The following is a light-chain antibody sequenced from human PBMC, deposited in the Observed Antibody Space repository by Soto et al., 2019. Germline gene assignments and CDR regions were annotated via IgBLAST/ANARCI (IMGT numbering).Light chain of an antibody. Sequence: DIELTQSPPSLAASVGDRVTITCRVSQNINIFLIWYKQKPGKPPQLLFYGASILQSGVPSRFSGSASGTDFTLTIGSLQPEDFATYYCQESYSVPGTFGQGTKVEI. J-gene: IGKJ1*01. CDR2: GAS. CDR1: QNINIF. V-gene: IGKV1-39*01. CDR3: QESYSVPGT.